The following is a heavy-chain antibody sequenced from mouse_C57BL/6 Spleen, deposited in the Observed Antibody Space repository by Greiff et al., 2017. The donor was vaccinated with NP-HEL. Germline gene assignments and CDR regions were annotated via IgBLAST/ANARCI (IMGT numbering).Heavy chain of an antibody. CDR3: ARGTTVLEKDPVL. V-gene: IGHV1-80*01. J-gene: IGHJ3*01. D-gene: IGHD1-1*01. CDR2: IYPGDGAT. Sequence: VQLQQSGAELVKPGASVKISCKASGYAFRSYWMNWVKQRPGKGLEWIGQIYPGDGATNYNGKFKGKATLTADKSSSTAYMNLSSLTSEDSAVYFVARGTTVLEKDPVLWGQGTLVTVSA. CDR1: GYAFRSYW.